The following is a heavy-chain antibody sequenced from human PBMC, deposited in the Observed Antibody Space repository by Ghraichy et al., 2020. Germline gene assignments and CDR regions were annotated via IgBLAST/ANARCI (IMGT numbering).Heavy chain of an antibody. CDR3: ARGVYSGIDYFDY. J-gene: IGHJ4*02. Sequence: GGSLRLSCAASGFTFSSYWMSWVRQAPGKGLEWVANINHDGSEKYYVDSVKGRFTISRDNAKNSLYLQMNSLRAEDTAVYSCARGVYSGIDYFDYWGQGTLVTVSS. CDR2: INHDGSEK. D-gene: IGHD1-26*01. CDR1: GFTFSSYW. V-gene: IGHV3-7*03.